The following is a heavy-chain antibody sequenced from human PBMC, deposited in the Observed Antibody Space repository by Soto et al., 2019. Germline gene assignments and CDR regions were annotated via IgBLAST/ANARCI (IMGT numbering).Heavy chain of an antibody. CDR1: GYSFTSYW. CDR2: IYPGDSDT. V-gene: IGHV5-51*01. Sequence: GESLKISCKGSGYSFTSYWIGWVRQMPGKGLEWMGIIYPGDSDTRYSPSFQGQVTISADKSISTAYLQWSSLKASDTAMYYCASQGRDGYNLAYYYGMDVWGQGTTVTVYS. CDR3: ASQGRDGYNLAYYYGMDV. J-gene: IGHJ6*02. D-gene: IGHD5-12*01.